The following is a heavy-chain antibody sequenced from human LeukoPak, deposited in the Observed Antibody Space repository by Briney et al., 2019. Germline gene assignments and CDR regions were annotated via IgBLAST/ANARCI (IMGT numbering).Heavy chain of an antibody. Sequence: GGSLRLSCAASGFTFSNYVMNWVRQAPGKGLEWVSTISGSGSNTYYADSVKGRFTISRDNSQNTLYLQMNSLRADDTAMYYCAKGPNPSSSWQIDYWGQGTLVTVSS. CDR2: ISGSGSNT. V-gene: IGHV3-23*01. J-gene: IGHJ4*02. CDR3: AKGPNPSSSWQIDY. D-gene: IGHD6-13*01. CDR1: GFTFSNYV.